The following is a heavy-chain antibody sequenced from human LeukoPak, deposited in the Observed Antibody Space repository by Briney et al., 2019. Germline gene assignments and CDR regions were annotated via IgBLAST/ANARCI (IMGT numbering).Heavy chain of an antibody. J-gene: IGHJ5*02. CDR2: IIPIFGTA. CDR1: GGTFSSYA. D-gene: IGHD6-13*01. Sequence: GASVKVSCKASGGTFSSYAISWVRQAPGQGLEWMGGIIPIFGTANYAQKFQGRVTITADESTSTAYMELSSLRSEDTAVYYCARGRPTLAAAASNWFDPWGQGTLVTVSS. V-gene: IGHV1-69*13. CDR3: ARGRPTLAAAASNWFDP.